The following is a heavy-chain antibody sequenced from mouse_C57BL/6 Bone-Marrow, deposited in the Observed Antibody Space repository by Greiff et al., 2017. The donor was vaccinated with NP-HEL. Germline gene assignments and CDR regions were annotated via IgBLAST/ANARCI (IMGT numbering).Heavy chain of an antibody. Sequence: EVKVVESGGGLVQPGGSLKLSCAASGFTFSDYGMAWVRQAPRKGPEWVAFISNLAYSIYYADTVTGRFTISRENAKNTLYLEMSSLRSEDTAMYYCARQGRGLGFAYWGQGTLVTVSA. V-gene: IGHV5-15*01. D-gene: IGHD2-4*01. CDR1: GFTFSDYG. CDR2: ISNLAYSI. CDR3: ARQGRGLGFAY. J-gene: IGHJ3*01.